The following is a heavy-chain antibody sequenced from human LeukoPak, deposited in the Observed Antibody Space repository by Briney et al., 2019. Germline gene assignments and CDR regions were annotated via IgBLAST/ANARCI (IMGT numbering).Heavy chain of an antibody. J-gene: IGHJ3*02. V-gene: IGHV3-21*01. CDR2: ISSGGTYK. D-gene: IGHD4-17*01. Sequence: GSLRLSCAASGFTFSDYTMNWVRQAPGKGLEWVSSISSGGTYKYYADSVKGRFTISRDNAQNSLYLQMNSLRAEDSSVYYCARPTTVTTISADAFDIWGQGTMVTVSS. CDR1: GFTFSDYT. CDR3: ARPTTVTTISADAFDI.